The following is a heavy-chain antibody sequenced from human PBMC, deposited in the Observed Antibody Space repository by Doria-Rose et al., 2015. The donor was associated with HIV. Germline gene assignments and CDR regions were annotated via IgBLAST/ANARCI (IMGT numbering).Heavy chain of an antibody. Sequence: SGPVLVTPTETLTLTCTVSGVSLSSPGMGVSWIRQPPGKALGWLANIFSDDERSYKSSLKSRLTISRGTSKSQVVLTMTDMDPVDTATYYCARIKSSRWYHKYYFDFWGQGTLVIVSA. D-gene: IGHD6-13*01. J-gene: IGHJ4*02. V-gene: IGHV2-26*01. CDR3: ARIKSSRWYHKYYFDF. CDR1: GVSLSSPGMG. CDR2: IFSDDER.